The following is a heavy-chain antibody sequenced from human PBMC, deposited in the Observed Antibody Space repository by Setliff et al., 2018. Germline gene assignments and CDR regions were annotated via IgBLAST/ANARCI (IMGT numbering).Heavy chain of an antibody. V-gene: IGHV4-59*01. CDR1: GGSISSYY. CDR2: IYYSGST. Sequence: SETLSLTCTVSGGSISSYYWSWIRQPPGKRLEWIGYIYYSGSTNYNPSLENRVTISVDTSKNQFSLRLNSATAADTAVYYCARGAGWCCDSSGYYYDYWGQGTLVTVSS. J-gene: IGHJ4*02. D-gene: IGHD3-22*01. CDR3: ARGAGWCCDSSGYYYDY.